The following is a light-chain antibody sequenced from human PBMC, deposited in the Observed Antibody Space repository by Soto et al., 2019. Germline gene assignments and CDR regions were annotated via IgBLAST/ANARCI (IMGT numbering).Light chain of an antibody. V-gene: IGKV1-27*01. Sequence: DIQMTQSPSSLSASVGDRVTISCRASQGIIDYLAWYQQKPGKVPKLLIYAASTLQSGVPSRFSGSGSGTDFTLPISSLQPEDVANYYCQKYNSAPRTFGQGTKVEVK. CDR1: QGIIDY. CDR2: AAS. CDR3: QKYNSAPRT. J-gene: IGKJ1*01.